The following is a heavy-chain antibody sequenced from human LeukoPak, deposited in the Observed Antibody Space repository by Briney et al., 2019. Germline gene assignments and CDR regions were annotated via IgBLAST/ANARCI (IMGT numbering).Heavy chain of an antibody. D-gene: IGHD3-10*01. CDR1: GGSFSGYY. CDR3: ARTTMVRGTYYMDV. J-gene: IGHJ6*03. Sequence: SETLSLTCAVYGGSFSGYYWSWIRQPPGKGLEWIGEINHSGSTNYNPSLKSRVTISVDTSKNQFSPKLSSVTAADTAVYYCARTTMVRGTYYMDVWGKGTTVTISS. V-gene: IGHV4-34*01. CDR2: INHSGST.